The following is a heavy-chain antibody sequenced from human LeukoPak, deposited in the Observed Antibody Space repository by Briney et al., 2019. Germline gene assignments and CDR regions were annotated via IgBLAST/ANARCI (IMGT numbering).Heavy chain of an antibody. CDR2: IYYSGST. D-gene: IGHD3-16*01. Sequence: SETLSLTCTVSGGSISSYYWSWIRQPPGKGLEWIGYIYYSGSTNYNPSLKSRVTISVDTSKNQFSLKLSSVTAADTAVYYCARASWGVMALFFDYWGQGTLVTVSS. V-gene: IGHV4-59*01. CDR3: ARASWGVMALFFDY. CDR1: GGSISSYY. J-gene: IGHJ4*02.